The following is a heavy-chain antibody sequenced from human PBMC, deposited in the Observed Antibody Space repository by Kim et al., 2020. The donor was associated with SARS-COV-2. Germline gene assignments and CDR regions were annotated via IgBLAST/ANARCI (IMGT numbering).Heavy chain of an antibody. D-gene: IGHD5-12*01. CDR1: GFTVSSNY. J-gene: IGHJ6*01. CDR2: IYSGGST. Sequence: GGSLRLSCAASGFTVSSNYMSWVRQALGKGLVWVSVIYSGGSTYYADSVKGRFTISRDNSKNTLYLHMNSLRAEHTAVYYCASVDIVATGYYYYGMDV. V-gene: IGHV3-66*01. CDR3: ASVDIVATGYYYYGMDV.